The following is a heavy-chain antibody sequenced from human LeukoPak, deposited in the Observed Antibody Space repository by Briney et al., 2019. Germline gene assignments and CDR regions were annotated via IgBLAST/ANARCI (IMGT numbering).Heavy chain of an antibody. D-gene: IGHD6-19*01. J-gene: IGHJ4*02. Sequence: QTGGSLRFSCAASGFTFIHYWMSWVRQAPGKGLEWVANIKQDGSEKLYLDSLKGRFTISRDNAKNALYLQMNNLRAEDTTVYYCARIGGSVDIGWFFDYWGQGTLVTVSA. CDR2: IKQDGSEK. CDR3: ARIGGSVDIGWFFDY. CDR1: GFTFIHYW. V-gene: IGHV3-7*01.